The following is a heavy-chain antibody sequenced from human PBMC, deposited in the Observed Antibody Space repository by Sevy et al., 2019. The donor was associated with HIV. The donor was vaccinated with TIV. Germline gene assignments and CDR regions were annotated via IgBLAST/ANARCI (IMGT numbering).Heavy chain of an antibody. CDR3: ARDAYYRGRGYSYGYRPDYYYGMDV. V-gene: IGHV3-21*01. J-gene: IGHJ6*02. D-gene: IGHD5-18*01. Sequence: GGFLRLSCAASGFTFSSYSMNWVRQAPGKGLEWVSSISSSSSYIYYADSVKGRFTISRDNAKNSLYLQMNSLRAEDTAVYYCARDAYYRGRGYSYGYRPDYYYGMDVWGQGTTVTVSS. CDR2: ISSSSSYI. CDR1: GFTFSSYS.